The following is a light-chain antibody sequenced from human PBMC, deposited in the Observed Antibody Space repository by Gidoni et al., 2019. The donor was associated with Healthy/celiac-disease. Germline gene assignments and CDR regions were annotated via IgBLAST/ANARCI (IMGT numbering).Light chain of an antibody. J-gene: IGLJ2*01. CDR2: DVI. CDR1: SRDVGGYNY. V-gene: IGLV2-14*01. Sequence: QSALTQPASVAGSPGQSITISCTGTSRDVGGYNYVSWYQQHPGKAPKLMIYDVINRPSGVSNRFSGSKSGNTASLTISGLQAEDEADYYCSSYTSSSTVVFGGGTKLTVL. CDR3: SSYTSSSTVV.